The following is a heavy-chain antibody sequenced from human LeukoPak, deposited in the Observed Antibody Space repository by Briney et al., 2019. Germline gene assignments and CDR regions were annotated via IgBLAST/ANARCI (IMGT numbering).Heavy chain of an antibody. Sequence: GGSLRLSCAASGFTFSRYDMNWVRQAPGKGLEWVSSISSSSSYIHYADSVKGRFTISRDNAKNSLYLQMNSLRAEDTAVYYCARVFGVGPSDYWGQGTLVTVSS. V-gene: IGHV3-21*01. J-gene: IGHJ4*02. CDR3: ARVFGVGPSDY. CDR1: GFTFSRYD. D-gene: IGHD3-10*01. CDR2: ISSSSSYI.